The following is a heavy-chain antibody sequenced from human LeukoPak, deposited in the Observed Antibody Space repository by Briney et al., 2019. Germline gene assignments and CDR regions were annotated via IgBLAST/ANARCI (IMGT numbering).Heavy chain of an antibody. D-gene: IGHD6-6*01. J-gene: IGHJ2*01. Sequence: GGSLRLSCAASGFTFSSYGMSWVRQAPGKGLEWVSGISGSGGSTYYADSVKGRFTISRDNSKNTLYLQMNSLRAEDTAVYYCTRRESQGSSTNGYFDLWGRGTLVTVSS. CDR3: TRRESQGSSTNGYFDL. V-gene: IGHV3-23*01. CDR1: GFTFSSYG. CDR2: ISGSGGST.